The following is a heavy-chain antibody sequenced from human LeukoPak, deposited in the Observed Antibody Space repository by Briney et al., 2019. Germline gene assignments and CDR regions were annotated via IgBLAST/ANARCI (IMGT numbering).Heavy chain of an antibody. CDR1: GFTFSSYS. D-gene: IGHD2-2*03. J-gene: IGHJ3*02. V-gene: IGHV3-48*01. Sequence: GGSLRLSCAASGFTFSSYSMNWVRQAPGKGLEWVSYISSSSSTIYYADSVKGRFTISRDNAKNSLYLQMNSLRAEDTAVYYCATTGVDIVVVPAAAHGAFDIWGQGTMVTVSS. CDR2: ISSSSSTI. CDR3: ATTGVDIVVVPAAAHGAFDI.